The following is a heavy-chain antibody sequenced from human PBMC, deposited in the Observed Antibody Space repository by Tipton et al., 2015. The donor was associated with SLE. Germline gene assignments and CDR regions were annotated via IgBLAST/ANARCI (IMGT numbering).Heavy chain of an antibody. J-gene: IGHJ4*02. CDR1: GYSISSGYY. CDR3: ARDYNPEAYFDY. Sequence: TLSLTCTVSGYSISSGYYWGWIRQPPGKGLEWIGSIYNSGSTYSNPSLKSRVTISVDTSKNQFSLRLSSVTAADTAVYYCARDYNPEAYFDYWGQGTLVTVSS. D-gene: IGHD1-14*01. CDR2: IYNSGST. V-gene: IGHV4-38-2*02.